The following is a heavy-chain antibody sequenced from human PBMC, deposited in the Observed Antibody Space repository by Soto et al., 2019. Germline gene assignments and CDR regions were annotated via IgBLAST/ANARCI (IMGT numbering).Heavy chain of an antibody. Sequence: QVQLQQWGAGLLKPSETLSLTCAVYGGSFSGYYWSWIRQPPGKGLEWIGEINHSGSTNYNPSLKSRVTISVDTSKNQFSLKLSSVTAADTAVYYCARVFAGPCMGPLWGQGTLVTVSS. V-gene: IGHV4-34*01. CDR2: INHSGST. D-gene: IGHD2-8*01. CDR3: ARVFAGPCMGPL. J-gene: IGHJ4*02. CDR1: GGSFSGYY.